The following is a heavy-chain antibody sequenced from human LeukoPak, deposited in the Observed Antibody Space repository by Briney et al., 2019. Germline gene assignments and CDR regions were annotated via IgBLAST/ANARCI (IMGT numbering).Heavy chain of an antibody. Sequence: PSETLSLTCAVYGGSFSGYYWSWIRQPPGKGLEWIGEINHSGSTNYNPSLKSRVTISVDTSKNQFSLKLSSVTAADTAVYYCARAAGDGYTYCDYWGQGTLVTVSS. CDR1: GGSFSGYY. CDR2: INHSGST. J-gene: IGHJ4*02. CDR3: ARAAGDGYTYCDY. D-gene: IGHD5-24*01. V-gene: IGHV4-34*01.